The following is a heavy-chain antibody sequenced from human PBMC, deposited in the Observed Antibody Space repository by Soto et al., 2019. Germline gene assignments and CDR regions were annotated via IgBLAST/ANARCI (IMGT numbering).Heavy chain of an antibody. J-gene: IGHJ4*02. D-gene: IGHD6-13*01. CDR3: ARVAAAGLSWYYFDY. CDR2: ISYDGSNK. CDR1: GFTFSRYA. Sequence: GGSLRLSCAASGFTFSRYAMHWVRQAPGKGLEWVAVISYDGSNKYYADSVKGRFTISRDNSKNTLYLQMNSLRAEDTAVYYCARVAAAGLSWYYFDYWGQGTLVTVSS. V-gene: IGHV3-30-3*01.